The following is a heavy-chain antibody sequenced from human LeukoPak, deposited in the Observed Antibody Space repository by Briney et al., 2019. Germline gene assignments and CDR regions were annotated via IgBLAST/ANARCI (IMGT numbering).Heavy chain of an antibody. Sequence: SETLSLTCTVSGGSISSYYWSWIRQPAGKGLEWIGRIYTSGSTNYNPSLKSRVTMSVDTSKNQFSLKLSSVTAADTAVYYCARDYYDSSGYWYGAFDIWGQGTVVTVSS. CDR2: IYTSGST. CDR3: ARDYYDSSGYWYGAFDI. J-gene: IGHJ3*02. CDR1: GGSISSYY. V-gene: IGHV4-4*07. D-gene: IGHD3-22*01.